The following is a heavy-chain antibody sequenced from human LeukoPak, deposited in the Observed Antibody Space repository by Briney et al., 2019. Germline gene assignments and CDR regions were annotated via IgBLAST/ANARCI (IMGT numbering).Heavy chain of an antibody. J-gene: IGHJ4*02. Sequence: GGSLRPSCAASGFTFSSYGMSWVRQAPGKGLEWVSAISGSGGSTYYADSVKGRFTISRDNSKNTLYLQMNSLRAEDTAVYYCAKGILTGYYVYGYWGQGTLVTVSS. V-gene: IGHV3-23*01. CDR3: AKGILTGYYVYGY. D-gene: IGHD3-9*01. CDR2: ISGSGGST. CDR1: GFTFSSYG.